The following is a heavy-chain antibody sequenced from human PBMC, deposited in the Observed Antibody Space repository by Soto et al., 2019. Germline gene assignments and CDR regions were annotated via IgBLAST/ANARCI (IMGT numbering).Heavy chain of an antibody. J-gene: IGHJ6*02. D-gene: IGHD1-26*01. CDR1: GFTFSGYS. CDR2: ISGPSIYI. CDR3: ARGLRNGTNA. Sequence: EVQLVESGGGLVKPGGSLRLSCVASGFTFSGYSINWVRQAPGKGLEWVSYISGPSIYIYYADSVKGRFTISRHNAQSAAQVQRNGMRAEGPAVYYWARGLRNGTNARGQEPSVSVS. V-gene: IGHV3-21*01.